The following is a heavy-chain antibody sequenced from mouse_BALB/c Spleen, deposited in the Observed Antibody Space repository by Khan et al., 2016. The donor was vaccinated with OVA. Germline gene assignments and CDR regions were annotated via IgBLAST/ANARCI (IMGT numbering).Heavy chain of an antibody. CDR3: ARKNYYGYAMDY. CDR2: ISYGGST. V-gene: IGHV3-2*02. CDR1: GYSITSDYA. J-gene: IGHJ4*01. D-gene: IGHD1-1*01. Sequence: QESGPGLVKPSQSLSLTCTVTGYSITSDYAWDWIRQFPGNKLEWRGYISYGGSTSYNPSLKSRIPITRDTSNNQFFLQLNSVTTEDTATDYCARKNYYGYAMDYWGQGTSVTVSS.